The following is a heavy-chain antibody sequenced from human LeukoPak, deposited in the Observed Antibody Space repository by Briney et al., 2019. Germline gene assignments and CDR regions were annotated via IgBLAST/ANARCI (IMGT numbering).Heavy chain of an antibody. D-gene: IGHD4-17*01. Sequence: PGGTLRLSCAASRFTFSTYSMNWVRQAPGRGLGWVSYISSTSTNMYYKDSVKGRFTISRDNAKNSLYLHMTSLRAEDTAVYYCVSNDGDDAFAIWGQGTRVTVSS. CDR3: VSNDGDDAFAI. J-gene: IGHJ3*02. CDR1: RFTFSTYS. CDR2: ISSTSTNM. V-gene: IGHV3-48*01.